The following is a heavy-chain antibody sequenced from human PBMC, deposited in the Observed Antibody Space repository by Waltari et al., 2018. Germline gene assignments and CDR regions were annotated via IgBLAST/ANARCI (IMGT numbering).Heavy chain of an antibody. CDR2: IYSTGSGGDT. CDR1: GFTVSSNY. Sequence: EVQLVETGGGLIQPWGSLRLSCAASGFTVSSNYMTWVRQAPGKGLGGVSVIYSTGSGGDTYYADSVKGRFTISRDNSKNTLYLQMNSLRAEDTAVYYCARTNGVLYYFDYWGQGTLVTVSS. CDR3: ARTNGVLYYFDY. D-gene: IGHD2-8*01. J-gene: IGHJ4*02. V-gene: IGHV3-53*02.